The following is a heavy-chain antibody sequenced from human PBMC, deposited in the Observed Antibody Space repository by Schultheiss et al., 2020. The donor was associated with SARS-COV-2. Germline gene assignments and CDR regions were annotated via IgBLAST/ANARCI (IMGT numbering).Heavy chain of an antibody. V-gene: IGHV4-59*01. D-gene: IGHD3-22*01. CDR2: IYYSGST. J-gene: IGHJ5*02. CDR3: ARDATIVVVNLYVDL. Sequence: SETLSLTCTVSGGSISSYYWSWIRQPPGKGLEWIGYIYYSGSTNYNPSLKSRVTISVDTSKNQFSLKLSSVTAADTAVYYCARDATIVVVNLYVDLWGQGTLVTVSS. CDR1: GGSISSYY.